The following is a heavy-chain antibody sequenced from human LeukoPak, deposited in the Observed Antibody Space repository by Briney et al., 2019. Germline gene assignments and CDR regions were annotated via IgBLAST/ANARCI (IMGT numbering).Heavy chain of an antibody. V-gene: IGHV1-2*02. D-gene: IGHD2-2*01. J-gene: IGHJ4*02. CDR1: GYTFTGYY. CDR3: ARANALYCSSTSCLFDY. Sequence: ASVKVSCKSSGYTFTGYYMHWVRQAPGQGLEWMAWINPNSGGTYYAQNFHDRITMTRDTSISTAYMELSRLRSDDTAIYYCARANALYCSSTSCLFDYWGQGTLVTVSS. CDR2: INPNSGGT.